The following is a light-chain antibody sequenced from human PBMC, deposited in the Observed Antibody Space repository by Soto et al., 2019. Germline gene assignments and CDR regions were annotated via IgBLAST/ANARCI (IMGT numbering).Light chain of an antibody. V-gene: IGLV2-8*01. J-gene: IGLJ1*01. Sequence: LTQPPSASGSPGQSVTISCTGTSSDVGAYDYVSWYQQHPGKAPKLMIYEINKRPSGVPDRFSGSKSGNTASLTVSGLQAEDEADYYCSSFAGSNNFPSVFGTGTKVTVL. CDR1: SSDVGAYDY. CDR3: SSFAGSNNFPSV. CDR2: EIN.